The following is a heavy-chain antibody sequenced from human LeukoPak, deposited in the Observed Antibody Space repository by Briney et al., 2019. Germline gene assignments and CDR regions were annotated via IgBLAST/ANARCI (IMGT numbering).Heavy chain of an antibody. CDR2: ISSSSSTI. Sequence: GGSLRLSCAASGFTFSSYSMNWVRQAPGKGLEWVSYISSSSSTIYYADSVKGRFTISRDNAKNSLYLQMNSLRAKDTAVYYCARGTYYDFWSGYYYLDYWGQGTLVTVSS. J-gene: IGHJ4*02. V-gene: IGHV3-48*04. D-gene: IGHD3-3*01. CDR3: ARGTYYDFWSGYYYLDY. CDR1: GFTFSSYS.